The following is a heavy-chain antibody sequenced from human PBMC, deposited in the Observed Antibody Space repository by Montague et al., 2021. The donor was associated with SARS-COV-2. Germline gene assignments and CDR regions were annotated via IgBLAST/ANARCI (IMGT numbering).Heavy chain of an antibody. CDR2: ISDSGRT. D-gene: IGHD3-10*01. Sequence: SLRLSCAASGFTFSNYAMTWVRQTPGKVLVWVSTISDSGRTFYXXXVXXXLTISRDNSKNTLHLQMNSVRVEDTAVYRCVKWSSSYGSPNTDFFDSWGQGTLVTVSS. CDR3: VKWSSSYGSPNTDFFDS. J-gene: IGHJ4*02. CDR1: GFTFSNYA. V-gene: IGHV3-23*01.